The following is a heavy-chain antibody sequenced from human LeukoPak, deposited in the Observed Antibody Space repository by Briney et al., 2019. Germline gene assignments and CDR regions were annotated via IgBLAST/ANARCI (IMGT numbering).Heavy chain of an antibody. Sequence: GGSLRLSCAASGFTVSSNYMSWVRQAPGKGLEWVSSISSSSSYIYYADSVKGRFTISRDNGKNSLYLQMNSLRAEDTAVFYCAKSSGGFGELNLVRYHYMDVWGKGTTVTISS. CDR3: AKSSGGFGELNLVRYHYMDV. J-gene: IGHJ6*03. CDR2: ISSSSSYI. CDR1: GFTVSSNY. V-gene: IGHV3-21*06. D-gene: IGHD3-10*01.